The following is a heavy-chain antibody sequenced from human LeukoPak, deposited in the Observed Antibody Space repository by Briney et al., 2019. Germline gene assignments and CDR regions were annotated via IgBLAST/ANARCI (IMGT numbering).Heavy chain of an antibody. Sequence: GGSLRLSCAASGFTFSSYAMSWVRQAPGKGLEWVSAIIGSGGSTYYADSWKGRFLISRDNTKNTLYLKMNSLRAEDTAVYYCANSRRGYSYDLGSWYFDYWGQGTLVTVSS. CDR3: ANSRRGYSYDLGSWYFDY. CDR1: GFTFSSYA. CDR2: IIGSGGST. J-gene: IGHJ4*02. V-gene: IGHV3-23*01. D-gene: IGHD5-18*01.